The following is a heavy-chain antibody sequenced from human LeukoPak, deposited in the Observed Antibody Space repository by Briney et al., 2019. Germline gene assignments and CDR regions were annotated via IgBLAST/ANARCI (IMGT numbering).Heavy chain of an antibody. CDR3: ARQLGYCSSTSCPDPNWFDP. V-gene: IGHV4-59*08. D-gene: IGHD2-2*01. Sequence: SETLSPTCTVSGGSISSYYWGWIRQPPGKGLGWIGYIYYSGSTNYNPSLKSRVTISVHTSKTQFSLTLSCVTGAVTAVYYCARQLGYCSSTSCPDPNWFDPWGEGTLVTVSS. CDR1: GGSISSYY. J-gene: IGHJ5*02. CDR2: IYYSGST.